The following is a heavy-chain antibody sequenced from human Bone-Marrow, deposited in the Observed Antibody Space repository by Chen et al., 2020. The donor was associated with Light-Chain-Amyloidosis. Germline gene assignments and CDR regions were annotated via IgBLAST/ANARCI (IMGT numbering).Heavy chain of an antibody. V-gene: IGHV5-51*01. D-gene: IGHD5-12*01. CDR1: GSTFPNYW. CDR2: IYPDDSDA. CDR3: ARRRDGYNFDY. Sequence: EVQLEQSGPEVKKPGESLKISCKGSGSTFPNYWSGWVRQMPGKGLEWMGVIYPDDSDARYSPSFEGQVTISADKSITPAYLQWRSLKASDTAMYYCARRRDGYNFDYWGQGTLVTVSS. J-gene: IGHJ4*02.